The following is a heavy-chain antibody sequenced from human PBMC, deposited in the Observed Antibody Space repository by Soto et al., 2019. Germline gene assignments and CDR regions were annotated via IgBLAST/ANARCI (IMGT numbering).Heavy chain of an antibody. D-gene: IGHD6-13*01. Sequence: SETLSLTCTVSGGSISSSSYYWGWIRQPPGKGLEWIGSIYYSGSTYYNPSLKSRVTISVDTSKNQFSLKLSSVTAADTAVYYCARLWIAAAGTLSGYFDYWGQGTLVTVSS. J-gene: IGHJ4*02. V-gene: IGHV4-39*01. CDR1: GGSISSSSYY. CDR2: IYYSGST. CDR3: ARLWIAAAGTLSGYFDY.